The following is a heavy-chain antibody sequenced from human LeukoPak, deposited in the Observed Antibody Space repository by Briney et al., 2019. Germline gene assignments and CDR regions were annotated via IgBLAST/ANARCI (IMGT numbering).Heavy chain of an antibody. Sequence: PGGSLRLSCAASGFTFSSYAMSWVRQAPGKGLEWVSAISGSGGSTYYADSVKGRFTISRDNSKNTLYLQMNSLRAEDTAVYYCAKDWGEGSSSWYDFTYFDYWGQGTLVTVSS. CDR2: ISGSGGST. CDR3: AKDWGEGSSSWYDFTYFDY. D-gene: IGHD6-13*01. CDR1: GFTFSSYA. J-gene: IGHJ4*02. V-gene: IGHV3-23*01.